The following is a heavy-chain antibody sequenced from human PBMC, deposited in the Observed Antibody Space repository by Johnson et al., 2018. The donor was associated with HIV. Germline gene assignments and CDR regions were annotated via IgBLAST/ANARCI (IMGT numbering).Heavy chain of an antibody. CDR3: AKNYYGSGRGAFDI. D-gene: IGHD3-10*01. J-gene: IGHJ3*02. CDR1: GFTFSSYG. CDR2: IWYDGSNK. Sequence: QVQLVESGGGVVQPGRSLRLSCAASGFTFSSYGMHWVRQAPGKGLEWVAVIWYDGSNKYYAESVKGRFTGSRDNSKNTLYMQMNSLRAEDTALYYCAKNYYGSGRGAFDIWGQGTMVTVSS. V-gene: IGHV3-33*06.